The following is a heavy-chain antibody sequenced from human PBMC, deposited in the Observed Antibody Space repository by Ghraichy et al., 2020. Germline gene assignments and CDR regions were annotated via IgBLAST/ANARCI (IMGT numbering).Heavy chain of an antibody. D-gene: IGHD4-17*01. CDR3: VKDRSYGDYFHH. CDR1: GFTFASYA. V-gene: IGHV3-64*05. CDR2: ISDDGGNT. J-gene: IGHJ1*01. Sequence: GGALRLSCTASGFTFASYAMHWVRQAPGKGLEYVSTISDDGGNTYYADSVRGRFTISRDNSKNTVSFQMSSLRIEDTAVYYCVKDRSYGDYFHHWGQGTLVTVSS.